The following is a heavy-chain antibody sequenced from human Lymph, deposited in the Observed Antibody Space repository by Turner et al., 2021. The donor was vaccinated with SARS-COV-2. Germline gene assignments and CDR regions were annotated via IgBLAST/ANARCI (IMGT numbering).Heavy chain of an antibody. CDR3: ARGRYSGGGMDV. V-gene: IGHV1-8*02. Sequence: QLVQSGAEVKKPGASVKFSCKAPGYTFTSYDINWVRQATGQGLEWMGWMNPNSGNTGNAQKFQGRVTMTRNTSISTAYMELSSLRSEDTAVYYCARGRYSGGGMDVWGQGTTVTVSS. CDR2: MNPNSGNT. D-gene: IGHD1-26*01. CDR1: GYTFTSYD. J-gene: IGHJ6*02.